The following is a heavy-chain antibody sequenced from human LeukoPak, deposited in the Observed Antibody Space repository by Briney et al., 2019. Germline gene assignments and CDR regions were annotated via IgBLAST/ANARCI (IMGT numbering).Heavy chain of an antibody. J-gene: IGHJ4*02. CDR3: ARALNLPSPHLDY. Sequence: GGSLRLSCAASGFTFSSYAMHWVRQAPGKGLEYVSAISSNGGSTYYANSVKGRFTISRDNSKNTLYLQMGSLRAEDMAVYYCARALNLPSPHLDYWGQGTLVTVSS. CDR2: ISSNGGST. CDR1: GFTFSSYA. D-gene: IGHD1-14*01. V-gene: IGHV3-64*01.